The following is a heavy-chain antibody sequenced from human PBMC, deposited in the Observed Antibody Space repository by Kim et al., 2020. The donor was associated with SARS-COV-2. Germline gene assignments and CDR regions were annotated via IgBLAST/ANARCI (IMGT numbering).Heavy chain of an antibody. D-gene: IGHD3-10*01. Sequence: SETLSLTCAVYGGSFSGYYWSWIRQPPGKGLEWIGEINHSGSTNYNPSLKSRVTISVDTSKNQFSLKLSSVTAADTAVYYCARNYYGSGKRSQRKDYWGQGTLVTVSS. J-gene: IGHJ4*02. CDR3: ARNYYGSGKRSQRKDY. CDR2: INHSGST. V-gene: IGHV4-34*01. CDR1: GGSFSGYY.